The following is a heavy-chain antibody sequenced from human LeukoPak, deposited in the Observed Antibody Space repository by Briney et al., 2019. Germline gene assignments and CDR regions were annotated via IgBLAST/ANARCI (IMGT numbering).Heavy chain of an antibody. CDR1: GYTFTNYD. CDR2: MNPNSGNT. V-gene: IGHV1-8*01. D-gene: IGHD3-22*01. J-gene: IGHJ4*02. CDR3: AGGIYDNSGYSFDF. Sequence: ASVKVSCKASGYTFTNYDINWVRQATGQGLEWMGWMNPNSGNTGYSQKFQGRVTMTKNTSISTAFMELSSLRSEDTAVYYCAGGIYDNSGYSFDFWGQGTLVTVSS.